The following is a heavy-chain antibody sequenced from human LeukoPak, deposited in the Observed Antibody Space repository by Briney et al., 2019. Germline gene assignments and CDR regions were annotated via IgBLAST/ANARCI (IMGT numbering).Heavy chain of an antibody. D-gene: IGHD2-15*01. V-gene: IGHV3-53*01. Sequence: GGSLRLSCAASGFTFSSYSMNWVRQAPGKGLEWVSVIYSGGSTYYADSVKGRFTISRDNSKNTLYLQMNSLRAEDTAVYYCARVVDYLSAFDIWGQGTMVTVSS. CDR3: ARVVDYLSAFDI. CDR2: IYSGGST. J-gene: IGHJ3*02. CDR1: GFTFSSYS.